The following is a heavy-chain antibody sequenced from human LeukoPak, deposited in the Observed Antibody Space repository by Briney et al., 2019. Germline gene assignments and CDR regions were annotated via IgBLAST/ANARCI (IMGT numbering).Heavy chain of an antibody. V-gene: IGHV3-7*02. D-gene: IGHD3-10*01. CDR3: AKHFASGSSAWFHP. J-gene: IGHJ5*02. CDR2: INNDGSEK. Sequence: PGGSLRLSCAASGFTFSSYWMTWVRQAPGKGLEWVANINNDGSEKNYVESVKGRFTISRDNAKNALYLQMNSLSAEDTAVYYCAKHFASGSSAWFHPWGQGTLVTVSS. CDR1: GFTFSSYW.